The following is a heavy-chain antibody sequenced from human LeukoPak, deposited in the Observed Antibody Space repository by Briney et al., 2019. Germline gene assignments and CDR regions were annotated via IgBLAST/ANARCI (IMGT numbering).Heavy chain of an antibody. D-gene: IGHD5-24*01. CDR2: INSDGSDT. CDR3: ARDRDGPDY. V-gene: IGHV3-74*01. Sequence: DPGGSLRLSCAASGFTFSGYWMHWVRRGPGKGLVWVSRINSDGSDTRHADSVNGRFTISRDNAKNMVFLEMNSLRVEDTAVYYCARDRDGPDYWGQGTLVTVSS. J-gene: IGHJ4*02. CDR1: GFTFSGYW.